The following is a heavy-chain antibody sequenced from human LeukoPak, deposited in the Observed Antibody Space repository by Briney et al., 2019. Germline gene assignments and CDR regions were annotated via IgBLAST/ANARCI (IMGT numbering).Heavy chain of an antibody. CDR3: ARWGESRYFNY. CDR2: IHGSGET. V-gene: IGHV4-59*12. CDR1: GGSISTYY. J-gene: IGHJ4*02. Sequence: SETLSLTCTVSGGSISTYYWSWIRQPPGKGLEWIGHIHGSGETNYNPSLKSRVTMSPDTSRNQFSLKVNSVTAADTAVYYCARWGESRYFNYWGQGTLVTVSS. D-gene: IGHD3-16*01.